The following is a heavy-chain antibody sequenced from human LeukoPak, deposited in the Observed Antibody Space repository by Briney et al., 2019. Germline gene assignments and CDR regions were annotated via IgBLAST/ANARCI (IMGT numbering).Heavy chain of an antibody. CDR3: AREGGGDIVVVPAAPDS. CDR2: IKQDGSEK. CDR1: GFTFSSYW. D-gene: IGHD2-2*01. Sequence: PGGSLRLSCAASGFTFSSYWMSWVRQAPGKGLEWVANIKQDGSEKYYVDSVKGRFTISRDNAKNSLYLQMNSLRAEDTAVYYCAREGGGDIVVVPAAPDSWGQGTLVTVSS. V-gene: IGHV3-7*01. J-gene: IGHJ5*02.